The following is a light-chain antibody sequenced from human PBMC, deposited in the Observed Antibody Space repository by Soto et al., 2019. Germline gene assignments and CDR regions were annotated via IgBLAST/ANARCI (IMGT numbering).Light chain of an antibody. V-gene: IGKV3-20*01. CDR2: GSS. CDR3: HQYGSSPPYT. J-gene: IGKJ2*01. CDR1: QSVSNNY. Sequence: EVVLTQSPGTLSLSPGESATLSCRASQSVSNNYFAWYQQKPGQAPRLLIFGSSYRATGIPDRFSGSGSGTDFTLTISRLEPEDFAVYYCHQYGSSPPYTFGQGTKLEIK.